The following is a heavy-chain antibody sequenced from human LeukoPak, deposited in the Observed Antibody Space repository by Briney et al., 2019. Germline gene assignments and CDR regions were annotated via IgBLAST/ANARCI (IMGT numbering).Heavy chain of an antibody. D-gene: IGHD4-17*01. CDR2: INSGSTYI. Sequence: GGSLRLSCAASGFTFSSYSMTWVRQAPGKGLEWVSSINSGSTYIYYADSVKGRFTISRDNAQSSLYLQMDSLRAEDTAVYYCARALRSDYFDYWSGSVGGWGQGTLVTVSS. CDR1: GFTFSSYS. J-gene: IGHJ4*02. V-gene: IGHV3-21*06. CDR3: ARALRSDYFDYWSGSVGG.